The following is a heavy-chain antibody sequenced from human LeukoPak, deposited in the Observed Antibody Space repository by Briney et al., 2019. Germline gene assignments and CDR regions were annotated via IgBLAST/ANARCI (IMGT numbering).Heavy chain of an antibody. D-gene: IGHD1-26*01. CDR1: GGSISNYY. V-gene: IGHV4-59*12. CDR3: ARVSVGRYMDV. CDR2: IYYSVTT. Sequence: SETLSLTCTVSGGSISNYYWNWIRQPPGKGLEVFGCIYYSVTTHYTPSPKSRVSMSVDTSKHQFSLKLSSVTAADTAVYYCARVSVGRYMDVWGKGTTVTVS. J-gene: IGHJ6*03.